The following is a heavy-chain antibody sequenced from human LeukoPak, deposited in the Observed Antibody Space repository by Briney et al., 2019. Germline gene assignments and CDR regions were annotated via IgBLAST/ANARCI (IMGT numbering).Heavy chain of an antibody. D-gene: IGHD3-3*01. J-gene: IGHJ6*04. V-gene: IGHV3-30*18. CDR3: AKDRVLDYYGMDV. CDR1: GFTFSSYG. CDR2: ISYDGSNK. Sequence: GGSLRLSCAASGFTFSSYGMHWVRQAPGKGLEWVAVISYDGSNKYYADSVKGRFTIFRDNSKNTLYLQMNSLRAEDTAVYYCAKDRVLDYYGMDVWGKGTTVTVSS.